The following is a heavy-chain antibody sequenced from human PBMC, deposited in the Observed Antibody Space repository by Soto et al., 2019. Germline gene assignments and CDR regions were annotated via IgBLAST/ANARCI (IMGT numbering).Heavy chain of an antibody. D-gene: IGHD3-16*02. J-gene: IGHJ4*02. CDR2: ISAYNGNT. V-gene: IGHV1-18*01. CDR3: ARAYDYIWGSYRYSLDY. CDR1: GYTFTSYG. Sequence: GASVKVSCKASGYTFTSYGISWVRQAPGQGLEWMGWISAYNGNTNYAQKLQGRVTMTTDTSTSTAYMELRSLRSDDTAVYYCARAYDYIWGSYRYSLDYWGQGTLVTVSS.